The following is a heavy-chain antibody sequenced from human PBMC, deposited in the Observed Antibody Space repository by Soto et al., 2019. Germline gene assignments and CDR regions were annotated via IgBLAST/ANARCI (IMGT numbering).Heavy chain of an antibody. CDR3: ARGYYTIRYWFDR. CDR2: IYYSGST. V-gene: IGHV4-61*08. D-gene: IGHD2-8*02. CDR1: GGSVSTGVHY. Sequence: QVQLQESGPGLVKPSETLSLTCTVSVSGGSVSTGVHYWSWIRQPPGKGLEWIGYIYYSGSTNYNPSRKSRVTISVDTSNNQFSLKLTSVTAADTAVYYGARGYYTIRYWFDRWGRGTLVPVSS. J-gene: IGHJ2*01.